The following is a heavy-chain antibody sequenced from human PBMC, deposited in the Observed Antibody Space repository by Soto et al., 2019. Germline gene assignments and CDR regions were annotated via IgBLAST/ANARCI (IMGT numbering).Heavy chain of an antibody. Sequence: QVQLVESGGGVVQPGRSMRLSCAASGFTFSSYGMHWVRQAPGKGLEWVAVIWYDGSNKYYADSVKGRFTISRDNSKNALYLQMNSLRAEDTAVYYCARSPTTGISLPNWFDTWGKGTLVTVSS. CDR1: GFTFSSYG. V-gene: IGHV3-33*01. CDR3: ARSPTTGISLPNWFDT. D-gene: IGHD2-2*01. J-gene: IGHJ5*02. CDR2: IWYDGSNK.